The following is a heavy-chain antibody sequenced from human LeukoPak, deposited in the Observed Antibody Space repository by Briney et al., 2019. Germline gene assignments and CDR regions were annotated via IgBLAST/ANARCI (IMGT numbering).Heavy chain of an antibody. CDR3: ARTDYCDSIGYHDDFDY. CDR1: GFTLSTFA. Sequence: VGSLRHSRAASGFTLSTFAMHSVPQAPRKGVEYGSGISRNGGRTYYADSLKGRFIISRAHYKDTLYLQLGSVRAEDMAVYHCARTDYCDSIGYHDDFDYWGQGSLVTVPS. D-gene: IGHD3-22*01. V-gene: IGHV3-64*02. CDR2: ISRNGGRT. J-gene: IGHJ4*02.